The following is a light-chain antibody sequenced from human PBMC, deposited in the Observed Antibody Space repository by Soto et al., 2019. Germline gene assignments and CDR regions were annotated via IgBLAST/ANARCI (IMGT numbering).Light chain of an antibody. CDR1: SSDVCGYNY. CDR3: SSYTGSTAYV. J-gene: IGLJ1*01. CDR2: GAT. V-gene: IGLV2-14*01. Sequence: QSALTQPASVSGSPGQSITISCTGTSSDVCGYNYVSWYQPHPGKAPKLILSGATRRPSGVSDRFSGSKSGNTACVTMSGLQAEDEADYYCSSYTGSTAYVFGTGTKVTGL.